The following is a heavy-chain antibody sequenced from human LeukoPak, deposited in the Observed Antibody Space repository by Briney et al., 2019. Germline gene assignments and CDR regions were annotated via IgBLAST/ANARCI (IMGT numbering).Heavy chain of an antibody. Sequence: PGRSLRLSCAASGFTFSSYAMHWVRQAPGRGLEWVAVISYDGSNKYYADSVKGRFTISRDNSKNTLYPQMNSLRAEDTAVYYCARCTAMVYDYWGQGTLVTVSS. D-gene: IGHD5-18*01. CDR1: GFTFSSYA. V-gene: IGHV3-30-3*01. J-gene: IGHJ4*02. CDR2: ISYDGSNK. CDR3: ARCTAMVYDY.